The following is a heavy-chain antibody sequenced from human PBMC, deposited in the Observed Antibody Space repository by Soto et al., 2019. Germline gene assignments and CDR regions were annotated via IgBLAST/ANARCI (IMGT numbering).Heavy chain of an antibody. CDR3: ARDGGCTNGVCYTHYYYYGMDV. CDR2: ISAYNGNT. CDR1: GYTFTSHG. J-gene: IGHJ6*02. D-gene: IGHD2-8*01. Sequence: GASVKVSCKASGYTFTSHGISWVRQAPGQGLEWMGWISAYNGNTNYAQKLQGRVTMTTDTSTSTAYMELRSLRSDDTAVYYCARDGGCTNGVCYTHYYYYGMDVWGQGTTVTVSS. V-gene: IGHV1-18*01.